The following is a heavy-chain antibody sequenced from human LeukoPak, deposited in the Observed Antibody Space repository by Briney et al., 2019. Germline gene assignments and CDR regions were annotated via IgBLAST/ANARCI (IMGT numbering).Heavy chain of an antibody. CDR1: GGTFSSYA. CDR2: ISAYNGNT. D-gene: IGHD1-26*01. J-gene: IGHJ2*01. CDR3: AREGGSYYLAYFDL. Sequence: ASVKVSCKASGGTFSSYAISWVRQAPGQGLEWMGWISAYNGNTNYAQKLQGRVTMTTDTSTSTAYMELRSLRSDDTAVYYCAREGGSYYLAYFDLWGRGTLVTVSS. V-gene: IGHV1-18*01.